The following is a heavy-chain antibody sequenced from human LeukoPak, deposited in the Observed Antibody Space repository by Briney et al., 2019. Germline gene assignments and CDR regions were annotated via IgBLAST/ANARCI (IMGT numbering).Heavy chain of an antibody. CDR3: ARDLGAATGFVDY. CDR2: IYYSGST. Sequence: SETLSLTCTVSGGSISSSSYYWGWIRQPPGKGLEWIGSIYYSGSTYYNPSLKSRVTISVDTSKNQFSLKLSSVTAADTAVHYCARDLGAATGFVDYWGQGTLVTVSS. J-gene: IGHJ4*02. D-gene: IGHD2-15*01. CDR1: GGSISSSSYY. V-gene: IGHV4-39*07.